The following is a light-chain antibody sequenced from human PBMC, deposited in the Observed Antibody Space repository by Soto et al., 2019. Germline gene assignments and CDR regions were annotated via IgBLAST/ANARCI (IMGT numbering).Light chain of an antibody. Sequence: QSALTQPASVSGSPGQSITISCAGTRSDVGDYNLVSWYQQYPGKAPKLMIYEVNKRPSGVSNRFSGSKSGNTASLTISGLQGEDEADYYCCSYAGSDTWAFGGGTKLTVL. J-gene: IGLJ3*02. V-gene: IGLV2-23*02. CDR3: CSYAGSDTWA. CDR1: RSDVGDYNL. CDR2: EVN.